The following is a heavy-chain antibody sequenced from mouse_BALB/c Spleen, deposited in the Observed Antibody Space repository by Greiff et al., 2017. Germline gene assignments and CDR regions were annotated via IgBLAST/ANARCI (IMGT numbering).Heavy chain of an antibody. CDR1: GYTFTDYA. J-gene: IGHJ2*01. Sequence: VQLHQSGAELVRPGVSVKISCKGSGYTFTDYAMHWVKQSHAKSLEWIGVISTYYGDASYNQKFKGKATMTVDKSSSTAYMELARLTSEDSAIYYCAREKNYYGSSYFDYWGQGTTLTVSS. V-gene: IGHV1S137*01. CDR3: AREKNYYGSSYFDY. D-gene: IGHD1-1*01. CDR2: ISTYYGDA.